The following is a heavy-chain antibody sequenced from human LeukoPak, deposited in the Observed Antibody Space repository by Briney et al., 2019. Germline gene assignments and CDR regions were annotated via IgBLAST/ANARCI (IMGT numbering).Heavy chain of an antibody. Sequence: SGGSLRLSCAASGLTVSSLYMSWVRQAPGKGLEWVSVIYSGGSTYYADSVKGRFTISRDNSKNTLYLQLNSLRVEDTAVYYCARRPDYGGTPTFDYWGQGTLVTVSS. J-gene: IGHJ4*02. D-gene: IGHD4-23*01. CDR2: IYSGGST. CDR1: GLTVSSLY. CDR3: ARRPDYGGTPTFDY. V-gene: IGHV3-66*01.